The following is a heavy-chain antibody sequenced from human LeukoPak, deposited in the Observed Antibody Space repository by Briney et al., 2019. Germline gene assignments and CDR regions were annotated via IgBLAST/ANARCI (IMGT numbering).Heavy chain of an antibody. CDR2: INWNGGST. D-gene: IGHD3-10*01. CDR3: ARDGPLLWFGESNDAFDI. V-gene: IGHV3-20*01. CDR1: GFTFDDYG. Sequence: PGGSLRLSCAASGFTFDDYGMSWVRQAPGKGLEWVSGINWNGGSTGYADSVKGRFTISRDNAKNSLYLQMNSLRAEDTALYHCARDGPLLWFGESNDAFDIWGQGTMVTVSS. J-gene: IGHJ3*02.